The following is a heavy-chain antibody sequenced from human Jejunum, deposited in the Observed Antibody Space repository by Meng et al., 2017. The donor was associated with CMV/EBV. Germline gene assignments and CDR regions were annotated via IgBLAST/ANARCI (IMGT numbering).Heavy chain of an antibody. Sequence: CAASGFTFSSYWMHWVRQAPGKGLVWVSRIKSDGISTTYADSVKGRFTISRDNAKNTLHLQMNSLRAEDTAVYYCARDRHYGADYWGQGTLVTVSS. CDR2: IKSDGIST. J-gene: IGHJ4*02. V-gene: IGHV3-74*01. CDR3: ARDRHYGADY. D-gene: IGHD4/OR15-4a*01. CDR1: GFTFSSYW.